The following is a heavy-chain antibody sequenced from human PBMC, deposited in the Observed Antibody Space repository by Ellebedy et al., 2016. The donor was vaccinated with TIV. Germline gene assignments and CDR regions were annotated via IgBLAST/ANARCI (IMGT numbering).Heavy chain of an antibody. CDR2: ISAYNDNT. V-gene: IGHV1-18*04. Sequence: ASVKVSXXASGYTFTSYGISWVRQAPGQGLEWMGWISAYNDNTNYAQKLQGRVTMTTDTSTSTAYMELRSLRSDDTAVYYCARRGGYCTSTSCYYYYGLDVWGQGTTVTVSS. J-gene: IGHJ6*02. CDR3: ARRGGYCTSTSCYYYYGLDV. CDR1: GYTFTSYG. D-gene: IGHD2-2*01.